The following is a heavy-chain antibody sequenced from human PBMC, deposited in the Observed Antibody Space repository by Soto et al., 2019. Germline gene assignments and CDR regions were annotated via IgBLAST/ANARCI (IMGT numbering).Heavy chain of an antibody. V-gene: IGHV3-23*01. Sequence: DVQLLESGGGLVQPGGSVRLSCAASGFPFSSYAMSWVRQAPGKGLEWVSAISGNGAETSYADSVRGRFTISRDNSKDTVFLQMNSLRADDTAVYYCARDDYTYGVYWGQGSLVTVSS. J-gene: IGHJ4*02. CDR1: GFPFSSYA. CDR2: ISGNGAET. CDR3: ARDDYTYGVY. D-gene: IGHD3-3*01.